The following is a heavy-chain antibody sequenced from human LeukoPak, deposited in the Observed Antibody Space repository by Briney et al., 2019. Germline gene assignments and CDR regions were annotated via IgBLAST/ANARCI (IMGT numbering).Heavy chain of an antibody. CDR3: ARGANYCANGVCSLFY. J-gene: IGHJ4*02. CDR1: GYTFTSYF. V-gene: IGHV1-46*01. Sequence: ASVKVSCKASGYTFTSYFMHWVRQAPGQGLEWMGIINPSAGRTSYAQKFQGRVTITTDTSPRTVYMELSSLRSEDRAVYCCARGANYCANGVCSLFYWGQGSLVTVSS. D-gene: IGHD2-8*01. CDR2: INPSAGRT.